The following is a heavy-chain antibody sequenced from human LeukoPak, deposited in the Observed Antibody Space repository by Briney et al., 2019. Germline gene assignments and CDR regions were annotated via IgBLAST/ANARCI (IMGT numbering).Heavy chain of an antibody. D-gene: IGHD2-21*01. CDR3: ARGTYCGGDCSAFFDY. Sequence: ASVKVSCKVSVYTFTDYHMYWGQQAPGEGLGWMGLVDPEDGETIYAEKFQGRVTITADNSTDTAYMELSSLRSEDTAVYYCARGTYCGGDCSAFFDYWGQGTLVTVSS. CDR2: VDPEDGET. CDR1: VYTFTDYH. J-gene: IGHJ4*02. V-gene: IGHV1-69-2*01.